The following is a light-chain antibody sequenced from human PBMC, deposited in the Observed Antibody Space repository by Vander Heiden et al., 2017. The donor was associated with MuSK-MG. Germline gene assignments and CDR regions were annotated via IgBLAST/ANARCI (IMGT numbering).Light chain of an antibody. CDR1: SLRRYY. Sequence: SSELTQDPAVSVALGQTVRITCQGDSLRRYYASLYQQKPGQAPVLVIYGKNNRPSGIPDRFSGSSSGNTASLTITGAQAEDEADYCCNSRDSSGNHVVFGGGTKLTVL. CDR2: GKN. J-gene: IGLJ2*01. CDR3: NSRDSSGNHVV. V-gene: IGLV3-19*01.